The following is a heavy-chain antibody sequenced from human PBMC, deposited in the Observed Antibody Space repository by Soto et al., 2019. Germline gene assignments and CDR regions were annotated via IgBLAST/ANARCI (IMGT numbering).Heavy chain of an antibody. V-gene: IGHV1-69*08. J-gene: IGHJ5*02. CDR3: ARDLGDVTDENWFDP. Sequence: QVQLVQSGAEVKRPGSSVKVSCKASGGTFSSYTISWVRQAPGQGLEWMGRIIPILGIANYAQKFQGRVTITADKSTSTAYMELSSLRSDDTAVYYCARDLGDVTDENWFDPWGQGTLVTVSS. D-gene: IGHD3-10*01. CDR1: GGTFSSYT. CDR2: IIPILGIA.